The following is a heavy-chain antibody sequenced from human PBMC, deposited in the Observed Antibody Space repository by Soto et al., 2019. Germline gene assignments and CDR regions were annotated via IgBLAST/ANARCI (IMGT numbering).Heavy chain of an antibody. CDR3: ARVSGYDLGPGMDSGYGMDV. J-gene: IGHJ6*02. V-gene: IGHV1-18*01. Sequence: QVQLVQSGAEVKKPGASVKVSCKASGYTFTSYGISRVRQAPGQGREWMGWISGYNGNTNYAQKLQGRVTITTDTSTSTSYMELRSVKSDDTAVYYCARVSGYDLGPGMDSGYGMDVWGQGTTVTVSS. D-gene: IGHD5-12*01. CDR1: GYTFTSYG. CDR2: ISGYNGNT.